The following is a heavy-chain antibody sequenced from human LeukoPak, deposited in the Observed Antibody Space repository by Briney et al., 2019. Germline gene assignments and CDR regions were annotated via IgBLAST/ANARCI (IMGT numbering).Heavy chain of an antibody. CDR3: ARRLGDAFDT. V-gene: IGHV4-38-2*01. CDR1: RYSLSSGYY. CDR2: IYHSGST. D-gene: IGHD3-16*01. J-gene: IGHJ3*02. Sequence: PSETLSLTCAVSRYSLSSGYYWGWIRQPPGKGLEWIGSIYHSGSTYYNPSLKSRVTISVDTSKNQFSLKLSSVTAADTAVYYCARRLGDAFDTWGQGTMVTVSS.